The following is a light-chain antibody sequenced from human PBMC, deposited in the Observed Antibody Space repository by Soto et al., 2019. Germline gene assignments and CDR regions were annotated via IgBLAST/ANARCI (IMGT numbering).Light chain of an antibody. V-gene: IGKV3-20*01. J-gene: IGKJ4*01. CDR3: QHFNNWPLT. Sequence: ELVLTQSPGTLSLSPGDRATLSCRASQSVSSTYLAWYQQRPGQAPRLLIYSSSSRASGIPDRFSGSGSGTEFTLTINSLQSEDFAVYYCQHFNNWPLTFGGGTKVEIK. CDR1: QSVSSTY. CDR2: SSS.